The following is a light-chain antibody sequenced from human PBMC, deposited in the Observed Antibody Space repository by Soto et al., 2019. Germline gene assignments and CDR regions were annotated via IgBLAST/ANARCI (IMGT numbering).Light chain of an antibody. CDR1: QRLLNSNGYNY. CDR2: LGS. J-gene: IGKJ2*01. CDR3: MQALHSPRT. V-gene: IGKV2-28*01. Sequence: DVVMTQSPLSLPVTPGEPASISCNSSQRLLNSNGYNYLDWYLQRPGQSPQLLIYLGSNRASGVPDRFSGSGSGTDFTLKISRVEADDVGVYYCMQALHSPRTFGQGTKLEIK.